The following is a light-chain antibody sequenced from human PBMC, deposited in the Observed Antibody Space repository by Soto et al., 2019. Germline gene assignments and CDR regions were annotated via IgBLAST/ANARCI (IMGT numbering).Light chain of an antibody. Sequence: EIVFTQSPGTLSLSPGERATLSCRASESISISYLAWYQQRPGQAPRLLIYGASGRATGIPDRFSGSGSGTDFTLTINRLEPEDFAVYYCQQYDSSPPFALTFGGGAQVDIK. J-gene: IGKJ4*01. CDR1: ESISISY. CDR2: GAS. CDR3: QQYDSSPPFALT. V-gene: IGKV3-20*01.